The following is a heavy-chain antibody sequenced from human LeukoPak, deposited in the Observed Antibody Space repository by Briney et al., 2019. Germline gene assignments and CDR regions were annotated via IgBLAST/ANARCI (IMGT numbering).Heavy chain of an antibody. D-gene: IGHD4-17*01. Sequence: PSETLSLTCTVSGGSISSSSYYWGWIRQPPGKGLEWIGSIYYSGSTYCNPSLKSRVTISVDTSKNQFSLKLSSVTAADTAVYYCASKSTDHGELRFDYWGQGTLVTVSS. J-gene: IGHJ4*02. CDR1: GGSISSSSYY. CDR2: IYYSGST. V-gene: IGHV4-39*01. CDR3: ASKSTDHGELRFDY.